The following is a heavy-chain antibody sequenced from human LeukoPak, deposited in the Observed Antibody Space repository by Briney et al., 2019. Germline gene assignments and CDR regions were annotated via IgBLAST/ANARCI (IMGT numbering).Heavy chain of an antibody. V-gene: IGHV3-74*01. J-gene: IGHJ4*02. D-gene: IGHD2-15*01. Sequence: GGSLRLSCAASGFTFSSYWMHWVRHAPGKGLVWVSRINSDGSSTSYADSVKGRFTISRDNAKNTLYPQMNSLRAEDTAVYYCARATRYCSGGSCVYYFDYWGQGTLVTVSS. CDR1: GFTFSSYW. CDR2: INSDGSST. CDR3: ARATRYCSGGSCVYYFDY.